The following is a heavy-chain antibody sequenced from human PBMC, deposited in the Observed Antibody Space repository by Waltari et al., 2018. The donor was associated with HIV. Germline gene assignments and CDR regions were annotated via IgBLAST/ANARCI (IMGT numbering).Heavy chain of an antibody. CDR1: GYSISSGYY. Sequence: QVQLQESGPGLVKPSETLSLTCTVSGYSISSGYYWGWIRQPPGKGVEWIWSIYESGGTYYNPSLKSRVTISVDTSKNQFSLKLSSVTAADTAVYYCARDWGITMVRDGMDVWGQGTTVTVSS. CDR2: IYESGGT. V-gene: IGHV4-38-2*02. D-gene: IGHD3-10*01. CDR3: ARDWGITMVRDGMDV. J-gene: IGHJ6*02.